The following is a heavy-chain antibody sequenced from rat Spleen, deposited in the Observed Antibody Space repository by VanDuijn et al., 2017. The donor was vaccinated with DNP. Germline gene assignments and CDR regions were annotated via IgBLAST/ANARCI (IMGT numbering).Heavy chain of an antibody. V-gene: IGHV5S23*01. CDR2: ITNSGDST. J-gene: IGHJ2*01. D-gene: IGHD1-4*01. Sequence: EVQLVESGGGLVQPGRSLKLSCAVSGFTFSDYAMAWVRQAPTKGLEWVASITNSGDSTYYRDSVKGRFTISRDNAKITLYLQMDSLRSEDTATYYCTTGYGYWGQGVMVTVSS. CDR3: TTGYGY. CDR1: GFTFSDYA.